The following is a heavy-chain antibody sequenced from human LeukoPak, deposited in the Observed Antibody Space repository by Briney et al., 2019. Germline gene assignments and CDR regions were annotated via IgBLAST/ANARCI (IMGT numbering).Heavy chain of an antibody. CDR1: GFTFSNYW. CDR3: ARGASNRFDY. J-gene: IGHJ4*02. CDR2: IYTDGSST. D-gene: IGHD1-14*01. Sequence: GALRLSCAASGFTFSNYWMHWVRQAPGKGLVWVSRIYTDGSSTNYAASVKGRFTISRDNAKNTLYLQMNSLRGEDTAVYYCARGASNRFDYWGQGTLVTVSS. V-gene: IGHV3-74*01.